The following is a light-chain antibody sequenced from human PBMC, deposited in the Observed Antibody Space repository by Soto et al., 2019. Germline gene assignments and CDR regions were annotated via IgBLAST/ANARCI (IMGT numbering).Light chain of an antibody. V-gene: IGLV2-8*01. CDR3: SSFASSNTWV. CDR2: EVT. CDR1: SSDVGAYNY. J-gene: IGLJ3*02. Sequence: QSALTQPPSASGSPGQSVTISCTGTSSDVGAYNYVSWYQQHAGKAPKLAIYEVTKRPSGVPDRFYGSKSANTASLTVSGLQAEDEADYYCSSFASSNTWVFGGGTKLTVL.